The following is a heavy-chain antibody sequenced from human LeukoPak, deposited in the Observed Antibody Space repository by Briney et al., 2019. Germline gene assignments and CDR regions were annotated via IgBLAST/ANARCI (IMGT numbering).Heavy chain of an antibody. Sequence: PSETLSLTCTVSGGSISSSSYYWGWIRQPPGKGLEWIGSIYYSGSTYYDPSLKSRLTISVDTSENRFSLRLSSVTAADTAVYYCARGRVWFGFFDLWGRGTLLTVSA. CDR1: GGSISSSSYY. D-gene: IGHD3-10*01. V-gene: IGHV4-39*02. CDR3: ARGRVWFGFFDL. CDR2: IYYSGST. J-gene: IGHJ2*01.